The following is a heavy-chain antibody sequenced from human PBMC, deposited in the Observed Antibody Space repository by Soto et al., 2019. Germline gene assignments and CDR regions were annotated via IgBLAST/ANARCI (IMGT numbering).Heavy chain of an antibody. D-gene: IGHD1-20*01. J-gene: IGHJ6*03. V-gene: IGHV3-33*01. CDR2: IWYDGSNK. CDR1: GFTFSSYG. Sequence: GSLRLSCAASGFTFSSYGMHWVRQAPGKGLEWVAVIWYDGSNKYYADSVKGRFTISRDNSKNTLYLQMNSLRAEDTAVYYCAREINNWNPYYMDVWGKGTTVTVSS. CDR3: AREINNWNPYYMDV.